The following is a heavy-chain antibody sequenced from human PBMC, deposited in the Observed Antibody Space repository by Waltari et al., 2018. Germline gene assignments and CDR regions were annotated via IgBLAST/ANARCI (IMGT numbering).Heavy chain of an antibody. CDR3: ARYRSKYYYYMDV. J-gene: IGHJ6*03. D-gene: IGHD3-16*02. V-gene: IGHV4-34*01. CDR2: INHSGST. CDR1: GGSFSGYY. Sequence: QVQLQQWGAGLLKPSETLSLTCAVYGGSFSGYYWSWISQPPGKGLEWIGEINHSGSTNYNPSLKSRVTISVDTSKNQFSLKLSSVTAADTAVYYCARYRSKYYYYMDVWGKGTTVTISS.